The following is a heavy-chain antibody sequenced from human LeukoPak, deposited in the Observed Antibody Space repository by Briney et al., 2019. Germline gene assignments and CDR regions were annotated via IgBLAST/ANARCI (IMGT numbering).Heavy chain of an antibody. CDR1: GASISSSNW. Sequence: SETLSLTCTVSGASISSSNWWTWVRQFPGKGLEWIGEMYYDGTTYSNPSLKSRVTISIDKSTNQFSLRLTSVTAADTAVYYCTNRPYSSGWSWGQGTMVTVSS. CDR2: MYYDGTT. J-gene: IGHJ3*01. D-gene: IGHD6-19*01. V-gene: IGHV4-4*02. CDR3: TNRPYSSGWS.